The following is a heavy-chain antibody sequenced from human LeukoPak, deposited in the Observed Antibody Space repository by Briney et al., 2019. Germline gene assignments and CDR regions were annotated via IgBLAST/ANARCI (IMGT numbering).Heavy chain of an antibody. Sequence: PGGSLRLSCAASGFTFDDYAMHWVRQAPGKGLEWVSGISWNSGSIGYADSVKGRFTISRDNAKNSLYLQMNSLRAEDTALYYCAKDTRYGSSSAIDSWGQGTLVTVSS. CDR3: AKDTRYGSSSAIDS. V-gene: IGHV3-9*01. CDR1: GFTFDDYA. D-gene: IGHD6-6*01. CDR2: ISWNSGSI. J-gene: IGHJ4*02.